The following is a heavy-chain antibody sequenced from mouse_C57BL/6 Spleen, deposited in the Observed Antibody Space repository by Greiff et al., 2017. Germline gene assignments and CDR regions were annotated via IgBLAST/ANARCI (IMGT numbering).Heavy chain of an antibody. Sequence: VQLKHSGAELVKPGASVKLSCTASGFNIKDYYMHWVKQRTEQGLEWIGRIDPEDGETKYAPKFQGKATITADTSSNTAYLQLTSLTSEDTAVYYGAMWTSATVPRVDDWGQDTTLTVSS. V-gene: IGHV14-2*01. J-gene: IGHJ2*01. CDR3: AMWTSATVPRVDD. CDR2: IDPEDGET. D-gene: IGHD1-1*01. CDR1: GFNIKDYY.